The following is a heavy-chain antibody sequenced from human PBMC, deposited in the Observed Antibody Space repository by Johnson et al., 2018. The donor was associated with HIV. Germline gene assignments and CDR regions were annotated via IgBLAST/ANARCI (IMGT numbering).Heavy chain of an antibody. CDR2: IKQDGSEK. D-gene: IGHD6-6*01. CDR3: AREGIAARPGAFDI. Sequence: VQLVESGGGLVQPGGSLRLSCAASGFTVSSYYMSWVRQAPGKGLEWVANIKQDGSEKYYVDSVKGRFTISRDNAKNSLYLQMNSLRAEDTAVYYCAREGIAARPGAFDIWGQGTMVTVSS. CDR1: GFTVSSYY. V-gene: IGHV3-7*03. J-gene: IGHJ3*02.